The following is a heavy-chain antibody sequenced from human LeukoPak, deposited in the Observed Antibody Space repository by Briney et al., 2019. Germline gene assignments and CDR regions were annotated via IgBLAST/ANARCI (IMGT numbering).Heavy chain of an antibody. D-gene: IGHD1-26*01. J-gene: IGHJ4*02. CDR1: GFTFSSYA. Sequence: GGSLRLSCAASGFTFSSYAMHWVRQAPGKGLEWEAVISYDGSNKYYADSVKGRFTISRDNSKNTLYLQMNSLRAEDTAVYYCARTDSGSQSTFDYWGQGTLVTVSS. V-gene: IGHV3-30-3*01. CDR3: ARTDSGSQSTFDY. CDR2: ISYDGSNK.